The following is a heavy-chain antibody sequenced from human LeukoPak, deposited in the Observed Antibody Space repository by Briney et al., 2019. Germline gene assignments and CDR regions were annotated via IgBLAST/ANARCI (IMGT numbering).Heavy chain of an antibody. V-gene: IGHV3-30*02. CDR1: GFTFSNYG. D-gene: IGHD6-13*01. Sequence: PGGSLRLSCAASGFTFSNYGMHWVRQAPGKGLEWVTFIRNDGIHKYYIDSVKGRFTISRDTSKNTLYLQMNSLRPEDTAVYYCAKDRSSSWSGGDYWGQGTLVTVSS. CDR2: IRNDGIHK. CDR3: AKDRSSSWSGGDY. J-gene: IGHJ4*02.